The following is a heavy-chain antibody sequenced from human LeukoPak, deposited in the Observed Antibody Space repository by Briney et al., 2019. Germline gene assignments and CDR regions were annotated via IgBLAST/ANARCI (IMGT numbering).Heavy chain of an antibody. D-gene: IGHD2-2*02. V-gene: IGHV4-4*09. CDR1: GGSISSYY. J-gene: IGHJ6*03. Sequence: SETLSLTCTVSGGSISSYYWSWIRQPPGKGLEWIGYIYTSGSTNYNPSLKSRVTISVDTSKNQFSLKLSSVTAADTAVYYCARGNVVVPAAIGFYYYMDVWGKGTTVTVSS. CDR2: IYTSGST. CDR3: ARGNVVVPAAIGFYYYMDV.